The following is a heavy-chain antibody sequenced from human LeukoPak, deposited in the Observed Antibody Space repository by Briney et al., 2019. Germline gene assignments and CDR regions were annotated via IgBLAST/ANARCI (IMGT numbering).Heavy chain of an antibody. Sequence: PGGSLRLSCAASGFTCSSYEMIWVRQAPGKGLEWVSYISSSGSTIYYADSVKGRFTISRDNAKNSLYLQMNSLRAEDTAVYYCARAYYSDAFDIWGQGTMVTVSS. J-gene: IGHJ3*02. D-gene: IGHD3-10*01. CDR2: ISSSGSTI. V-gene: IGHV3-48*03. CDR1: GFTCSSYE. CDR3: ARAYYSDAFDI.